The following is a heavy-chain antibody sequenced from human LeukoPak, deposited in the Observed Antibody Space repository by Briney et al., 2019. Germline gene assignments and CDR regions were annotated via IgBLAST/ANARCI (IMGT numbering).Heavy chain of an antibody. J-gene: IGHJ3*02. CDR3: ARDGLNDAFDI. CDR1: GFIFSSYR. V-gene: IGHV3-21*01. Sequence: GGSLRLSWAASGFIFSSYRMNWVRQAAGEGLEWVSSISSSSSYIYYADSVKGRFTISRDNAKNSLYLQMNSLRAEDTAVYYCARDGLNDAFDIWGQGTMVTVSS. CDR2: ISSSSSYI.